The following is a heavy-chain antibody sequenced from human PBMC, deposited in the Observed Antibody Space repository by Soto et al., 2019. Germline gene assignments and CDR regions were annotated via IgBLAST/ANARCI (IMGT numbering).Heavy chain of an antibody. V-gene: IGHV1-69*13. J-gene: IGHJ6*02. D-gene: IGHD2-15*01. CDR1: GGTFSTHA. Sequence: SVKVSCKASGGTFSTHAIIWVRQAPGHGLEWMGGIIPISGTTYYTQKFQGRVTITADEPASTAFMELSSLKSEDTAVFYCARGYCSGGNCYSGMDVWGQGTMVTVSS. CDR3: ARGYCSGGNCYSGMDV. CDR2: IIPISGTT.